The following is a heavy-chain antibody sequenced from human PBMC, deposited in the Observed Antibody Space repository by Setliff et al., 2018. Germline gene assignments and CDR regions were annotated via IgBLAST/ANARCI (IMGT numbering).Heavy chain of an antibody. V-gene: IGHV4-4*09. D-gene: IGHD3-10*01. CDR2: IFTSGST. CDR3: ARHKSNGSGSYPSLYMDV. J-gene: IGHJ6*03. CDR1: GGSVSTFY. Sequence: SETLSLTCRVSGGSVSTFYWTWIRQPPGKGLEWIGYIFTSGSTQYNPSLKSRATISRDTSSNQFSLKLFSVTAADTAVYYCARHKSNGSGSYPSLYMDVWGKGIMVTVSS.